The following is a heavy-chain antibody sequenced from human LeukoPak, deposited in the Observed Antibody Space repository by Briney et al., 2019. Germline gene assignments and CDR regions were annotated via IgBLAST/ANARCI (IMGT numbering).Heavy chain of an antibody. Sequence: PGGSLRLSCAASGFTFSSYWMHWVRQAPGKGLEWISRNYIDGSSTYYADSVKGRSTISRDNAKSTLYLQMNSLRAEDTAVYYCAKVDLLEIVGAWGAFDIWGQGTMVTVSS. V-gene: IGHV3-74*01. CDR1: GFTFSSYW. D-gene: IGHD1-26*01. CDR3: AKVDLLEIVGAWGAFDI. CDR2: NYIDGSST. J-gene: IGHJ3*02.